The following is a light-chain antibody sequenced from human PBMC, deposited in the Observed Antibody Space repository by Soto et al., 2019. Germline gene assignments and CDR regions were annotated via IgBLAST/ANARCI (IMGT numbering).Light chain of an antibody. V-gene: IGKV1-6*01. CDR2: AAS. CDR3: LQDHDDSWT. Sequence: IQMTQSPSSLSASVGDRFTITCRASQGISTYLNGYQQKPGKAPKLLIYAASNLQSGVPSRFRGSRSGTEFTLTVSSLQPEDFATYYCLQDHDDSWTFGQGTKVDIK. J-gene: IGKJ1*01. CDR1: QGISTY.